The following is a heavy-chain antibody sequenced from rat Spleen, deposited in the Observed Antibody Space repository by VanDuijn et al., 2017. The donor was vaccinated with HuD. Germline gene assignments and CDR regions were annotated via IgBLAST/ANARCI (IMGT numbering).Heavy chain of an antibody. CDR3: TRRGYLSDWYFDF. Sequence: EVQLVESGGGLVQPGRSLKLSCAASGFTFINYDMAWVRQAPTKGLEWVATISYDGSKTYYRDSVKGRFTISRDNARSTLNLHMDSLRSEDTAIYYCTRRGYLSDWYFDFWGPGTMVTVSS. CDR2: ISYDGSKT. CDR1: GFTFINYD. V-gene: IGHV5-29*01. J-gene: IGHJ1*01. D-gene: IGHD4-4*01.